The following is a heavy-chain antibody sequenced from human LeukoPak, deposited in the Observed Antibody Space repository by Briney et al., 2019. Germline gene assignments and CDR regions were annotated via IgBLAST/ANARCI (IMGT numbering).Heavy chain of an antibody. CDR2: ISPNSGDT. V-gene: IGHV1-2*02. J-gene: IGHJ3*02. CDR1: GYTFTGYY. Sequence: AASVKVSCKASGYTFTGYYMHWVRQAPGQGLEWMAWISPNSGDTKYAQKFQGRVTMTRDTSISTAYMELSRLTSDDTAVYYCAREDYGHKEDSAFDIWGQGTVVTVSS. CDR3: AREDYGHKEDSAFDI. D-gene: IGHD4-17*01.